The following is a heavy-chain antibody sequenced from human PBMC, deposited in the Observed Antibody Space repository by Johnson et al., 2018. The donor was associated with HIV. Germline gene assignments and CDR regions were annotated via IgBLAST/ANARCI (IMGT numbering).Heavy chain of an antibody. D-gene: IGHD6-13*01. J-gene: IGHJ3*02. CDR3: ARRETYRSKSYYAFDI. CDR1: GFTFSGYA. Sequence: VQLVESGGGVVQPGGSLRLSCAASGFTFSGYAMHWVRQAPGKGLEWVSLISCDGSTIYYADSVKGRFTISRDNAKNSLYLQMNSLSAEDTAVYFCARRETYRSKSYYAFDIWGQGTMVTVSS. CDR2: ISCDGSTI. V-gene: IGHV3-48*03.